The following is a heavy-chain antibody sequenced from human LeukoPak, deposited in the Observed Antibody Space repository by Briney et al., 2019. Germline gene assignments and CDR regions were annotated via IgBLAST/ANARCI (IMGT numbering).Heavy chain of an antibody. V-gene: IGHV3-23*01. D-gene: IGHD1-26*01. CDR1: GFTFSSYG. CDR3: AKRDSGSYYQPATFDP. Sequence: GGSLRLSCAASGFTFSSYGMSWVRQAPGKGLEWVSAIGGRDGSTYYADSVKGRFTISRDNSKNTLYLQMNSLRAEDTAVYYCAKRDSGSYYQPATFDPWGQGTLVTVSS. J-gene: IGHJ5*02. CDR2: IGGRDGST.